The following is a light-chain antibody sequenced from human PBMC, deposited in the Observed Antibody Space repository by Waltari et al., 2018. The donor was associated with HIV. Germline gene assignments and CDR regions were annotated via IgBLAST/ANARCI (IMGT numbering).Light chain of an antibody. V-gene: IGLV2-11*01. CDR3: CSYAGSYTYV. Sequence: QSALTKPSSVSGSPGQSVTISCTGTSSDDGGYKYVSWYQQHPGNAPKRMVYDVSKRPSGVPDRFSGSKSGNTASLTISGLQAEDEADYYCCSYAGSYTYVFGTGTKVTVL. CDR2: DVS. J-gene: IGLJ1*01. CDR1: SSDDGGYKY.